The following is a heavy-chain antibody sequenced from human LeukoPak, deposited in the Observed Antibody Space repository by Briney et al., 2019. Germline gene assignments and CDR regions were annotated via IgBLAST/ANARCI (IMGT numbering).Heavy chain of an antibody. Sequence: GGSLRLSCAASGFTFTSYRMRWVRQAPGKGLEWVATMAQDGSEKDYVDSVKGRFTISRDNAKNSLYLQMNSLRVEDTAVYYWARGPYDYWGQGTLVTVSS. CDR1: GFTFTSYR. CDR2: MAQDGSEK. CDR3: ARGPYDY. J-gene: IGHJ4*02. V-gene: IGHV3-7*05.